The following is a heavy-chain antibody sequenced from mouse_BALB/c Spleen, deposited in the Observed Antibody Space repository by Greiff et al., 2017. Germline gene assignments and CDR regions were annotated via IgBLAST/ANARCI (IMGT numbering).Heavy chain of an antibody. J-gene: IGHJ4*01. CDR3: ARRGNYLYYAMDY. CDR1: GFTFSSYT. V-gene: IGHV5-12-2*01. CDR2: ISNGGGST. D-gene: IGHD2-1*01. Sequence: EVQGVESGGGLVQPGGSLKLSCAASGFTFSSYTMSWVRQTPEKRLEWVAYISNGGGSTYYPDTVKGRFTISRDNAKNTLYLQMSSLKSEDTAMYYCARRGNYLYYAMDYWGQGTSVTVSS.